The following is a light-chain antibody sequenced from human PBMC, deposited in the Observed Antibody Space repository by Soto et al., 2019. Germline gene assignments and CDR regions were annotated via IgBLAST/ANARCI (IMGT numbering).Light chain of an antibody. J-gene: IGLJ1*01. V-gene: IGLV2-23*01. CDR3: CSYAGSNTFV. CDR2: EGN. CDR1: SSDVGSYDL. Sequence: QSALTQPASVSGSPGQSITISCTGTSSDVGSYDLVSWYQHHPGTAPKLMISEGNKRPSGVSDRFSGSKSGDTASLTISGLQADDEADYYCCSYAGSNTFVFGTGTKVTV.